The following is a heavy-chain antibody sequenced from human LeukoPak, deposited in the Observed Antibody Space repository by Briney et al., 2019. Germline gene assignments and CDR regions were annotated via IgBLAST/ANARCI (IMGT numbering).Heavy chain of an antibody. D-gene: IGHD6-19*01. CDR1: GYTFTGYY. J-gene: IGHJ4*02. CDR3: ATEPSIAVAGTDDY. V-gene: IGHV1-2*02. CDR2: INPNSGGT. Sequence: ASVKVSCKASGYTFTGYYMHWVRQAPGQGLEWMGWINPNSGGTNCAQKFQGRVTMTRDTSISTAYMELSRLRSDDTAVYYCATEPSIAVAGTDDYWGQGTLVTVSS.